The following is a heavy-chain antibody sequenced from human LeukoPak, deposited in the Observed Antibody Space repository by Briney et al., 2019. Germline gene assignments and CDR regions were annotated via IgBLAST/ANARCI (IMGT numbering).Heavy chain of an antibody. D-gene: IGHD6-13*01. Sequence: LSLTCTVSGGSISSYYWSWVRQAPGKGLEWVSGISWNSGSIGYADSVKGRFTISRDNAKNSLYLQMNSLRAEDTALYYCAKDKSAGSSSWYSGNYFDYWGQGTLVTVSS. V-gene: IGHV3-9*01. CDR1: GGSISSYY. CDR3: AKDKSAGSSSWYSGNYFDY. J-gene: IGHJ4*02. CDR2: ISWNSGSI.